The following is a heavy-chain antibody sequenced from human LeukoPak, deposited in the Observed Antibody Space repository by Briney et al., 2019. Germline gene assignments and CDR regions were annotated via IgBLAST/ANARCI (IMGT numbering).Heavy chain of an antibody. D-gene: IGHD6-13*01. V-gene: IGHV4-59*11. J-gene: IGHJ5*02. CDR1: GGSISSHY. CDR3: ATSRRQYSSSWYFWWFDP. Sequence: PSETLSLTCTVSGGSISSHYWSWIRQPPGKGLEWIGYIYYSGSTNYNPSLKSRVTISVDTSKNQFSLKLSSVTAADTAVYYCATSRRQYSSSWYFWWFDPWGQGTLVTVSS. CDR2: IYYSGST.